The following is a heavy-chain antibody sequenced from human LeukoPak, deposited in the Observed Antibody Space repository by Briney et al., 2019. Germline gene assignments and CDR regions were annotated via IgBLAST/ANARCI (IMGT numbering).Heavy chain of an antibody. D-gene: IGHD6-13*01. V-gene: IGHV4-59*01. CDR1: RGSISSYY. Sequence: SETVSLTCTVSRGSISSYYCGWLRQPPGKGLEWIGYIYYRGSTNYNPSLKSRVTISVDTSKNQFSLKLSSVTAADTAVYYCAGESKSSSFDYWGQGTLVTVSS. J-gene: IGHJ4*02. CDR2: IYYRGST. CDR3: AGESKSSSFDY.